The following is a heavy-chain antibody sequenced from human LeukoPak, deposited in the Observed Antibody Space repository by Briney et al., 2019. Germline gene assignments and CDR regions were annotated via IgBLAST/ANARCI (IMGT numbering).Heavy chain of an antibody. Sequence: GASVKVSCKASGGTFSSYIITWVRQAPGQGLEWMGGINPIFGTASYAQKFRGRVTFTTDESTSTAYMELTSLKAEDTAVYYCAREEYCSGGSCYPRHHFDHWGQGTLVTVSS. J-gene: IGHJ4*02. D-gene: IGHD2-15*01. CDR2: INPIFGTA. CDR3: AREEYCSGGSCYPRHHFDH. CDR1: GGTFSSYI. V-gene: IGHV1-69*05.